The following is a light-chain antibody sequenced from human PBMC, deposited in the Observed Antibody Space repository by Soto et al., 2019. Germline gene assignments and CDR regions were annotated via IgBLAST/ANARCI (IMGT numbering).Light chain of an antibody. V-gene: IGLV2-23*01. CDR2: EGS. CDR3: CSYADSSTPVV. Sequence: QSVLTQPASVSGSPGQSITISCTGTSSDVGSYNLVSWYQQHPGKAPKLMIYEGSKRPSGVSNRFSGSKSGNTASLTISGLQAEDEADYYCCSYADSSTPVVFGGGTKVTVL. J-gene: IGLJ2*01. CDR1: SSDVGSYNL.